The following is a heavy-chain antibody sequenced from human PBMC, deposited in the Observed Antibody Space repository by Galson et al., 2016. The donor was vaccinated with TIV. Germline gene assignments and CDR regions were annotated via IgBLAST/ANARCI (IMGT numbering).Heavy chain of an antibody. J-gene: IGHJ1*01. CDR1: GIRVNNDW. CDR3: VRDRLGWH. CDR2: IDTDGTTT. V-gene: IGHV3-74*01. D-gene: IGHD3-16*01. Sequence: LRLSCAASGIRVNNDWMHWVRQSPEKGLVWVARIDTDGTTTYYADSVKGRFSISRDNAKNTVYLQMNNLIADDTAVYYCVRDRLGWHWGQGTLVTVSS.